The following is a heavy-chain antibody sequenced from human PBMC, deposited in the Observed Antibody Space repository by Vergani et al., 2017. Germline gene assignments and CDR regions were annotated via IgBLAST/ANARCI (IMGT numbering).Heavy chain of an antibody. J-gene: IGHJ4*01. CDR1: GFTFSNSA. CDR3: VKEKIDLGSYCFDS. D-gene: IGHD2/OR15-2a*01. V-gene: IGHV3-23*01. Sequence: EVHLLESGGGLVQSGGSLRLSCAASGFTFSNSAVSWVRQAPGRGLAWVSSISGPGLSTYYADSGKGRFSISRDNSKNTVCLQMHSLRAEDTAIYYCVKEKIDLGSYCFDSWGHGILVTVSS. CDR2: ISGPGLST.